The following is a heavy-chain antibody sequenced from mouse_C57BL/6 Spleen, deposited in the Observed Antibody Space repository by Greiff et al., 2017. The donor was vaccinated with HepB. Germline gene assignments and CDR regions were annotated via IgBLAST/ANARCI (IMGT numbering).Heavy chain of an antibody. CDR1: GYAFSSYW. D-gene: IGHD2-12*01. V-gene: IGHV1-80*01. J-gene: IGHJ4*01. CDR3: PRPSPAHSSSALSS. Sequence: QVQLQQSGAELVKPGASVKISCKASGYAFSSYWMNWVKQRPGKGLEWIGQIYPGDGDTNYNGKFKGKATLTADKSSSTAYMQLSSLTSEYSAVSFCPRPSPAHSSSALSSWCLGPSVPVSS. CDR2: IYPGDGDT.